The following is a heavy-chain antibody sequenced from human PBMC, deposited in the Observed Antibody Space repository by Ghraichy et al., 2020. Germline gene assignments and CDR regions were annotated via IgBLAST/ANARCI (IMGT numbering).Heavy chain of an antibody. CDR3: ARHSLSPNTGTRYYFYMDV. D-gene: IGHD1-7*01. V-gene: IGHV3-73*01. J-gene: IGHJ6*03. CDR2: IRSKTNNYAT. Sequence: GGSLRLSCAASGFTFSGSAMHWVRQASGKGLEWVGRIRSKTNNYATAYAASVKGRFTISKDDSKNTAYLQMNSLKTEDTAVYYCARHSLSPNTGTRYYFYMDVWGKGTTVTVSS. CDR1: GFTFSGSA.